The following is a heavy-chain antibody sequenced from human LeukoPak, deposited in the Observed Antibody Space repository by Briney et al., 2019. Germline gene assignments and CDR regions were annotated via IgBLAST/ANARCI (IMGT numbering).Heavy chain of an antibody. CDR1: GGSFSGYF. V-gene: IGHV4-34*01. J-gene: IGHJ4*02. CDR3: ARGPPLAYSGTGGYYFFDY. Sequence: PSETLSLTCAVYGGSFSGYFWSWIRQSPGKGLEWIGEVTHSGSTNYNPSLKSRVTISVDTSKNQFSLYLSSVTAADTAVYYCARGPPLAYSGTGGYYFFDYWGQGILVTVSS. CDR2: VTHSGST. D-gene: IGHD3-22*01.